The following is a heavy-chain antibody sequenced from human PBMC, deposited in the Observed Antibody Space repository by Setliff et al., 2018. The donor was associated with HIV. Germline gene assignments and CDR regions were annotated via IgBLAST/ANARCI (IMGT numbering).Heavy chain of an antibody. D-gene: IGHD3-3*01. V-gene: IGHV3-53*01. Sequence: GGSLRLSCAASGFTVSSHYMSWVRQAPGKGLEWVSTIYSDGSTYHADSVKGRFTISRDDSKNTVYLEMRCLRADDTAVYFCAKYTRGGSIFYYMDVWGKGTTVTVSS. J-gene: IGHJ6*03. CDR2: IYSDGST. CDR1: GFTVSSHY. CDR3: AKYTRGGSIFYYMDV.